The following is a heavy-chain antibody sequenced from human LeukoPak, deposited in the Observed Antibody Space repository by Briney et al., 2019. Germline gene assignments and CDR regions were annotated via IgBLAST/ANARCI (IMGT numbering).Heavy chain of an antibody. V-gene: IGHV4-39*01. J-gene: IGHJ6*02. CDR3: ARHHALNYDILTGYGYYGMDV. D-gene: IGHD3-9*01. CDR1: GGSISSSSYY. CDR2: IYYSGST. Sequence: PSETLSLTCTVSGGSISSSSYYWGWIRQPPGKGLEWIGSIYYSGSTYYNPSLKSRVTISVDTSKNQFSLKLSSVTAADTAVYYCARHHALNYDILTGYGYYGMDVWGQGTTVTVSS.